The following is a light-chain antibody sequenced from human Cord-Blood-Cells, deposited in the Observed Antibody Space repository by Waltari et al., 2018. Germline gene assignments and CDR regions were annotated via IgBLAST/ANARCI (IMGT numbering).Light chain of an antibody. Sequence: NFMLTQPHFVSESPGKTVTISCTRSSGSIASNNVQWYQQRPGSSPTTVIHEDNQRPSGVPDRFSGSIDSSSNSASLTISGLKTEDEADYYCQSYDSSNHVVFGGGTKLTVL. J-gene: IGLJ2*01. CDR1: SGSIASNN. CDR2: EDN. V-gene: IGLV6-57*01. CDR3: QSYDSSNHVV.